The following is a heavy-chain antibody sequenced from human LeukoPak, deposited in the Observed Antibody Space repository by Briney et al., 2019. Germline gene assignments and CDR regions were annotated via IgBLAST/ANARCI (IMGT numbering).Heavy chain of an antibody. CDR1: GFTFRNHG. CDR3: VRDFSNYVALFDS. Sequence: PGGSRRLSCSTSGFTFRNHGMHWVRLAPGKGLEWVAFIRYDERQEFYADSVKGRFTISRDNSKSTLYLQMGSLRTEDTAVYYCVRDFSNYVALFDSWGQGVLVIVSS. J-gene: IGHJ4*02. D-gene: IGHD4-11*01. CDR2: IRYDERQE. V-gene: IGHV3-30*02.